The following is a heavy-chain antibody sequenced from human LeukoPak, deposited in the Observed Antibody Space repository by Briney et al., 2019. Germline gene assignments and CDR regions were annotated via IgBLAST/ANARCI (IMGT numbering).Heavy chain of an antibody. V-gene: IGHV1-69*04. D-gene: IGHD3-22*01. Sequence: ASVKVSYKASGGTFNSYAISWVRQAPGQGLEWMERIIPILGIANYAQKFQGRVTITADKSTSTAYMELSSLRSEDTAVYYCARDGGYYDSSGYTDYWGQGTMVTVSS. CDR1: GGTFNSYA. J-gene: IGHJ4*02. CDR2: IIPILGIA. CDR3: ARDGGYYDSSGYTDY.